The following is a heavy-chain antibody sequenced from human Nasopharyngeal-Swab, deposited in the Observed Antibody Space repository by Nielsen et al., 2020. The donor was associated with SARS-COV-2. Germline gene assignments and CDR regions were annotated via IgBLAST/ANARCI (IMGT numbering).Heavy chain of an antibody. CDR3: TGCGGGCYSGRDY. Sequence: GGSLRLSCAASGFTFSASAIHWVRQASGEGLEWVARIRSKGNNYATAYSASVKGRFINFRDDPTNTAYLQMNSLKTEDTAMYYCTGCGGGCYSGRDYWGQGTLVTVSS. D-gene: IGHD2-15*01. V-gene: IGHV3-73*01. J-gene: IGHJ4*02. CDR2: IRSKGNNYAT. CDR1: GFTFSASA.